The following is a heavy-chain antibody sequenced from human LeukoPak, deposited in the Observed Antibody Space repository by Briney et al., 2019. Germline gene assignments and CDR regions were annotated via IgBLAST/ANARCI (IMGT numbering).Heavy chain of an antibody. CDR1: GGSISSSIYY. Sequence: SETLSLTCNVSGGSISSSIYYWGWIRQPPGKGLEWIGSIYYSGSTYYNPSLKSRVTISVDTSKNQFSLKLSSVTAADTAVYYCARVWFGELFYWGQGTLVTVSS. J-gene: IGHJ4*02. D-gene: IGHD3-10*01. CDR3: ARVWFGELFY. CDR2: IYYSGST. V-gene: IGHV4-39*01.